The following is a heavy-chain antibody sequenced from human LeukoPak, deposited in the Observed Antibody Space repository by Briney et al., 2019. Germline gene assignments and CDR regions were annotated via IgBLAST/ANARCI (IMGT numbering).Heavy chain of an antibody. J-gene: IGHJ4*02. V-gene: IGHV4-59*01. CDR1: GAPINSYY. D-gene: IGHD2-15*01. CDR3: ARYCSGENCYSRSYDY. CDR2: IHSSGSS. Sequence: PSETLSLTCAVSGAPINSYYWSWIRQPPGKGLEWIGYIHSSGSSSHNPSLKSRLTISVDTSKNQFSLKLSSVTAADTAVYYCARYCSGENCYSRSYDYWGQGTPVTVSS.